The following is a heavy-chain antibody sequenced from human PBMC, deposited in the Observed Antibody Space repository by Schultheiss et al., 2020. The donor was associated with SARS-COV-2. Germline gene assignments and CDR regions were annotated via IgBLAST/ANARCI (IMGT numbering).Heavy chain of an antibody. Sequence: GGSLRLSCAASGFTFSSYAMHWVRQAPGKGLEWVAVISYDGSNKYYADSVKGRFTISRDNSKNTLYLQMNSLRAEDTAVYYCARDRQPMVRGGRTFDYWGQGTLVTVSS. CDR1: GFTFSSYA. V-gene: IGHV3-30*04. D-gene: IGHD3-10*01. J-gene: IGHJ4*02. CDR3: ARDRQPMVRGGRTFDY. CDR2: ISYDGSNK.